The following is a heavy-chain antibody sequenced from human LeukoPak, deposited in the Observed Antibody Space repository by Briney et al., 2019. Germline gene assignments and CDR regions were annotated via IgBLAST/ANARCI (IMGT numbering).Heavy chain of an antibody. CDR2: IYYSGST. D-gene: IGHD5-18*01. V-gene: IGHV4-59*01. CDR3: ARVDTAMVLNY. Sequence: SETLSLTCTVSGGSISSYYWSWIRQPPGKGLEWIGYIYYSGSTNYNPSLKSRVTTSVDTSKNQFSLKLSSVTAADTAVYYCARVDTAMVLNYWGQGTLVTVSS. CDR1: GGSISSYY. J-gene: IGHJ4*02.